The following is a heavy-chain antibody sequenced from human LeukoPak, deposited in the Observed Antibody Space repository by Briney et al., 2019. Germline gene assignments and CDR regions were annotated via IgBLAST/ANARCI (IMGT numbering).Heavy chain of an antibody. CDR3: AKDIEAGTAGFSFDY. V-gene: IGHV3-43*02. CDR2: ITANGDST. Sequence: GGSPRLSCAASGFSFAYYAMHWVRQAPGKGLEWVSLITANGDSTYYADSVKGRFTISRDNSKNSLPLQMNSLRTEDTALYYCAKDIEAGTAGFSFDYWGQGTLVAVSS. J-gene: IGHJ4*02. CDR1: GFSFAYYA. D-gene: IGHD2-21*02.